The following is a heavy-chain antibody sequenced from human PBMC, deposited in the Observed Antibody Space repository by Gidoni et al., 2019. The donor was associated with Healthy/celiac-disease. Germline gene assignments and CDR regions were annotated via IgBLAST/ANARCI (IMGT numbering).Heavy chain of an antibody. J-gene: IGHJ6*02. CDR1: GGTFSSYT. CDR3: ARDRVGGSSGWEPDYYYYYGMDV. V-gene: IGHV1-69*08. D-gene: IGHD6-19*01. Sequence: QVQLVQSGAEVKKPGSSVKVSCKASGGTFSSYTISWVRRAPGQGLEGMGRIIPILGIANDAQKCQGRVTITADKSTSKAYMELSSLRSEDTAGYYWARDRVGGSSGWEPDYYYYYGMDVWGQGTTVTVSS. CDR2: IIPILGIA.